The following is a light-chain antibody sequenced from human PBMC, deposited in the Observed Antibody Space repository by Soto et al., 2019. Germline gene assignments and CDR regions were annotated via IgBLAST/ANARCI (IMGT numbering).Light chain of an antibody. J-gene: IGKJ5*01. CDR2: GAS. V-gene: IGKV3-15*01. CDR1: QSVSSY. CDR3: QQYNNWPPIT. Sequence: EIVFTQSPATLSLSPGERATLSCRASQSVSSYLAWYQQEPGQSPRLXXYGASTRATGIPARFSGSGSGTEFTLTISSLQSEDFAVYYGQQYNNWPPITFGQGTRLEIK.